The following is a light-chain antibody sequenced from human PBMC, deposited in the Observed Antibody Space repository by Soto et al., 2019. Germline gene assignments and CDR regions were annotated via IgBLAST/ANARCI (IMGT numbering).Light chain of an antibody. Sequence: QSALTQPPSASGSPGQSVTISCTGTSSDVGGYNYVSWYQQHPGKAPKLMIYEESNRPSGVPDRFSGSKSGNTASLTISGLQAEDEADYYCCSYTSSSTLVFGGGTQLTVL. J-gene: IGLJ2*01. CDR2: EES. CDR1: SSDVGGYNY. V-gene: IGLV2-18*02. CDR3: CSYTSSSTLV.